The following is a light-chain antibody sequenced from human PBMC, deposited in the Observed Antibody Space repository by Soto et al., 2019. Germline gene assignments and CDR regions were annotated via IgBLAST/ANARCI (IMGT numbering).Light chain of an antibody. CDR1: SGHSNNA. V-gene: IGLV4-69*01. J-gene: IGLJ1*01. CDR2: LNSDGSH. Sequence: QLVLTQSPSASASLGASVKLTCTLSSGHSNNAIAWHQQQPEKGPRYLMKLNSDGSHYKGDGIPDRFSGSSSGAERYLTISSLHAEDEADYFCQTWGTGGHYVFGTGTKVTVL. CDR3: QTWGTGGHYV.